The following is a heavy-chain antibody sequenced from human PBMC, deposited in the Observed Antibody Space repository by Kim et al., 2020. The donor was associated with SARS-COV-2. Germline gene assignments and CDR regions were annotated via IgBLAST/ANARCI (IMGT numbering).Heavy chain of an antibody. CDR2: INNDGSST. CDR3: VRDPV. J-gene: IGHJ3*01. Sequence: GGSLRLSCEASGFTISGYWMHWVRQAPGNGLVWVSRINNDGSSTYYADFVKGRFTISRDNAKNTVHLQMNSLRAEDTAVYYCVRDPVWGQGTMVTVSS. V-gene: IGHV3-74*01. CDR1: GFTISGYW.